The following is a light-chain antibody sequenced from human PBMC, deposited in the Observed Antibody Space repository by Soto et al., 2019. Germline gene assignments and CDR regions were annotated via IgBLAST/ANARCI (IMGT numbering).Light chain of an antibody. V-gene: IGKV3-20*01. CDR3: QQYGSSPPEVT. CDR1: QSVSSSY. CDR2: GAS. Sequence: EIVLTQSPGTLSFSPGERATLSCRASQSVSSSYLAWYQQKPGQAPRLLIYGASSRATGIPDRFSGSGSGTDFTLTISRLEPEDFAVYYCQQYGSSPPEVTFGPGTKVDIK. J-gene: IGKJ3*01.